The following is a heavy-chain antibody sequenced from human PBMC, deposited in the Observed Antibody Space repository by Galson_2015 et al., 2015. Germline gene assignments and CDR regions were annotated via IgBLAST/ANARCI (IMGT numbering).Heavy chain of an antibody. CDR1: GGTFSSYY. CDR3: ARASWSGSPSPFCDY. D-gene: IGHD3-3*01. J-gene: IGHJ4*02. V-gene: IGHV1-46*01. CDR2: IDPSGHRA. Sequence: SVKVSCKASGGTFSSYYIHWVRQAPGQGLEWLGIIDPSGHRANYAQKFQGRVTMTRERSTSTVYMELSSLRSEDTAVYYCARASWSGSPSPFCDYWGQGTLVTVSS.